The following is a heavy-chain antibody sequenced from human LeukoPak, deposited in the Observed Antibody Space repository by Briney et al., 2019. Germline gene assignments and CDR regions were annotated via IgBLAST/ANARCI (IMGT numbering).Heavy chain of an antibody. V-gene: IGHV4-59*01. J-gene: IGHJ4*02. Sequence: SETLSLTRTVSGGSMSSYYWSWIRQPPGKRLEWIGYIYYSGTTYYNPSLKSRVTITVDTSKNQFSLKLSSVTAADTAVYYCARVDSSGYKELIDYWGQGTLVTVSS. CDR2: IYYSGTT. CDR3: ARVDSSGYKELIDY. D-gene: IGHD3-22*01. CDR1: GGSMSSYY.